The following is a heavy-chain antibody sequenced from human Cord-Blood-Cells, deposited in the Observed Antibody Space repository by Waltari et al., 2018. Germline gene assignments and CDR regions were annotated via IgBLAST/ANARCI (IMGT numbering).Heavy chain of an antibody. D-gene: IGHD6-6*01. CDR2: IYSGGSA. Sequence: EVQLVETGGGLIQPGGSLRISCAASGFTVSSHHMSRVGQAPGKGLEWVSVIYSGGSAYYADSVKGRFTISRDNSKNTLYLQMNSLRAEDTAVYYCARLAVLYSSSSTPFDYWGQGTLVTVSS. CDR1: GFTVSSHH. J-gene: IGHJ4*02. CDR3: ARLAVLYSSSSTPFDY. V-gene: IGHV3-53*02.